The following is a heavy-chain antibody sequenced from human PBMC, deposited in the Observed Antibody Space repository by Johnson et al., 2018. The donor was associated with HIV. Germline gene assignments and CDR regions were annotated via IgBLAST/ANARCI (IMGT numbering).Heavy chain of an antibody. CDR2: VSSNGGKT. CDR1: AFTFSTYA. D-gene: IGHD6-13*01. Sequence: VQLVESGGGVVQPGGSLRLSCAASAFTFSTYAMHWVRQAPGKGLEYVSGVSSNGGKTYYANSVKGRFTISRDNSKNTLYLQMGSLRTEDMAVYHCARARYTSDWYLYDAFDLWGQGTMVTVSS. J-gene: IGHJ3*01. V-gene: IGHV3-64*01. CDR3: ARARYTSDWYLYDAFDL.